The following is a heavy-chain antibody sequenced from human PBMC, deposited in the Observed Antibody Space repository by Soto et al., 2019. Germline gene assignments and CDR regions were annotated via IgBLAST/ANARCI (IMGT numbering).Heavy chain of an antibody. CDR2: ISGSGGST. CDR3: AKVEGSSSWSQYYFDY. D-gene: IGHD6-13*01. J-gene: IGHJ4*02. CDR1: GFTFSSYA. Sequence: GGSLRLSCAASGFTFSSYAMSWVRQAPGKGLELVSAISGSGGSTYYADSVKGRFTISRDNSKNTLYLQMNSLRAEDTAAYYCAKVEGSSSWSQYYFDYWGQGTLVTVSS. V-gene: IGHV3-23*01.